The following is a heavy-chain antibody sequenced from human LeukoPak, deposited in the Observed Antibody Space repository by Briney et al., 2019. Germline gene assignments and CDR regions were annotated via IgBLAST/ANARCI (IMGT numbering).Heavy chain of an antibody. CDR2: ISSDGTNK. D-gene: IGHD1-20*01. Sequence: GGSLRLSCAASGFTFSTYTMHWVRQAPGKGLEWVALISSDGTNKYYADSVKGRFTISRDSSKNTLYLQMNSLRAEDTALYYRARDLTGTGGYWGQGTLVTVSS. V-gene: IGHV3-30-3*01. J-gene: IGHJ4*02. CDR3: ARDLTGTGGY. CDR1: GFTFSTYT.